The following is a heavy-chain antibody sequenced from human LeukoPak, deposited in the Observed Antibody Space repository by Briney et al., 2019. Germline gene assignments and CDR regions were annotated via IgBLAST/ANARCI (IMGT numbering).Heavy chain of an antibody. Sequence: GGSLRLSCTASGFNFRDFSMHWVSHIPGQWMEWDSLVSGDGDVTYYADSVKGRFTISRDNGRNLLYLQMNSLSVEDTAFYYCAKGNNTISFNFDYWGQGTLVTVSS. CDR3: AKGNNTISFNFDY. CDR1: GFNFRDFS. J-gene: IGHJ4*02. D-gene: IGHD1-14*01. V-gene: IGHV3-43*02. CDR2: VSGDGDVT.